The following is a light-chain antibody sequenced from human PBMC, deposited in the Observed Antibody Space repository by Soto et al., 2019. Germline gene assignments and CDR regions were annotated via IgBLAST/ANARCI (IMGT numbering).Light chain of an antibody. CDR1: SSDVGDYNY. V-gene: IGLV2-11*01. CDR3: QSYDSSLSVWV. J-gene: IGLJ3*02. CDR2: DVS. Sequence: QSALTQPRSVSGSPGQSVTISCTGTSSDVGDYNYVSWYQQYPGKAPKLVIYDVSKRPSGVPDRFSGSKSGNTASLAITGLQAEDEADYYCQSYDSSLSVWVFGGGTKLTVL.